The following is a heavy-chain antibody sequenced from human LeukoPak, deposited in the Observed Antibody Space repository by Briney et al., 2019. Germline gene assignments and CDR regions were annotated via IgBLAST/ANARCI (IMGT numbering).Heavy chain of an antibody. CDR1: GGSISSGVYC. V-gene: IGHV4-31*03. J-gene: IGHJ6*02. CDR3: ARDGGGSLHGMDV. CDR2: ICSSGSA. D-gene: IGHD2-15*01. Sequence: SQTLSLTCTVSGGSISSGVYCCSWIRQRPGEGLQWIGYICSSGSAYYNASLKSRVSMSTDTSNNQFSLKLNSVTAADTAVYYCARDGGGSLHGMDVWGQGTTVTVSS.